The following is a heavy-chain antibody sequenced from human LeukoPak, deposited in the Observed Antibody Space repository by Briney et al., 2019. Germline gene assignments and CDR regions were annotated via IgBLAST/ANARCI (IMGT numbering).Heavy chain of an antibody. CDR2: FDPEDGET. CDR1: GYTLTELS. CDR3: ATVGYYYDSSGYYHQQYFDH. V-gene: IGHV1-24*01. Sequence: ASVKVSCKVSGYTLTELSMHWVRQAPGKGLEWMGGFDPEDGETIYAQKFQGRVTMTEDTSTDTAYMELSSLRSEDTAVYYCATVGYYYDSSGYYHQQYFDHWGQGTLVTVSS. D-gene: IGHD3-22*01. J-gene: IGHJ4*02.